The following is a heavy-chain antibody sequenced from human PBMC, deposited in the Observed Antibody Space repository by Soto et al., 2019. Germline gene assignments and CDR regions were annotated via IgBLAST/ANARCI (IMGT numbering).Heavy chain of an antibody. J-gene: IGHJ4*02. CDR3: ARVGGKWLRFRGLDY. V-gene: IGHV1-8*02. Sequence: ASVKVSCKASGGTFSSYAISWVRQAPGQGLEWMGGMNPTCGTTGYAQKFQGRVTMTANTSISTAYMELSSLRSEDTAVYYCARVGGKWLRFRGLDYWGQGTLVTVSS. D-gene: IGHD5-12*01. CDR1: GGTFSSYA. CDR2: MNPTCGTT.